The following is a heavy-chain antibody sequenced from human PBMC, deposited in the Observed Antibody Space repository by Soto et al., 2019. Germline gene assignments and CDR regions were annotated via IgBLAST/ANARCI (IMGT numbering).Heavy chain of an antibody. D-gene: IGHD3-22*01. J-gene: IGHJ3*02. CDR1: GGSISSYY. CDR2: IYYSGST. CDR3: ARAVPAITMIVVVIDAFDI. V-gene: IGHV4-59*01. Sequence: SETLSLTCTVSGGSISSYYWSWIRQPPEKGLEWIGYIYYSGSTNYNPSLKSRVTISVDTSKNQFSLKLSSVTAADTAVYYCARAVPAITMIVVVIDAFDIWGQGTMVTVSS.